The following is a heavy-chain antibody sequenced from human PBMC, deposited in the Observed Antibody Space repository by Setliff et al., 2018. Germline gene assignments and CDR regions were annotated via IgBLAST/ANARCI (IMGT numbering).Heavy chain of an antibody. CDR3: ARSSAPIKRDYMDV. Sequence: GGSLRLSCAASGFTVSSNYMSWVRQAPGKGLEWVSAISGSGGSTYYADSVKGRFTISRDNAKNSLYLQMNSLRADDAAVYYCARSSAPIKRDYMDVWGKGTTVTVSS. CDR2: ISGSGGST. D-gene: IGHD2-2*02. V-gene: IGHV3-23*01. J-gene: IGHJ6*03. CDR1: GFTVSSNY.